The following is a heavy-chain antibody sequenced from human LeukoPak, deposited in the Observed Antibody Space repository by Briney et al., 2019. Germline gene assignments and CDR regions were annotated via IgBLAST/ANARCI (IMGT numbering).Heavy chain of an antibody. V-gene: IGHV3-30*01. CDR2: ISYDGSNK. D-gene: IGHD1-26*01. Sequence: PGRSLRLSCAASGFTFSSYAMHWVRQAPGKGLEWVAVISYDGSNKYYADSVKGRFTISRDNSKNTLYLLMNSLRAEDTAVYYCARDRLGAILFFDYWGQGTLVTVSS. CDR3: ARDRLGAILFFDY. J-gene: IGHJ4*02. CDR1: GFTFSSYA.